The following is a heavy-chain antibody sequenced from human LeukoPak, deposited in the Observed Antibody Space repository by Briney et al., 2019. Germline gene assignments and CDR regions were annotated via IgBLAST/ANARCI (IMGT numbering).Heavy chain of an antibody. CDR3: ARGDFSFGVPAANWPAGDAFDI. D-gene: IGHD2-2*01. CDR2: ISAYNGNT. Sequence: ASVKVSCKASGYTFTSYGISWVRQAPGQGLEWMGWISAYNGNTNYAQKLQGRVTMTTDTSTSTAYMELRSLRSDDTAVYYCARGDFSFGVPAANWPAGDAFDIWGQGTMVTVSS. V-gene: IGHV1-18*01. CDR1: GYTFTSYG. J-gene: IGHJ3*02.